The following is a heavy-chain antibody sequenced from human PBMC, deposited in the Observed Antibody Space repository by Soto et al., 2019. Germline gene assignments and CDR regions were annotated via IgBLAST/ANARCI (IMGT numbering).Heavy chain of an antibody. CDR2: IIPVLDTV. J-gene: IGHJ4*02. D-gene: IGHD3-3*01. Sequence: SVKVSCKASGGTFSSYAVSWVRQAPGHGLEWMGDIIPVLDTVNFAQKFQGRVTFTASRSTSTAYMELRSLRSDDTAIYYCVRRDEWIFDSWGQGTLVTVSS. CDR1: GGTFSSYA. CDR3: VRRDEWIFDS. V-gene: IGHV1-69*10.